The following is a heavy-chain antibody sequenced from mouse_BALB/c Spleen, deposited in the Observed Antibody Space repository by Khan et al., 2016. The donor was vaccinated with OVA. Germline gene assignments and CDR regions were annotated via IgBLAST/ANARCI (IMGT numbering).Heavy chain of an antibody. CDR3: ARVNYGSRDYFDY. Sequence: QVQLKQSGAELMKSGASVKISCKATGYTFSGYWLAWVKQRPGHGLEWIGEILPGSGSRNYNEKFKGKATFTADISSKPTYMQLSSLTSEDSAVYYCARVNYGSRDYFDYWGQGTTLTVSS. D-gene: IGHD1-1*01. CDR1: GYTFSGYW. V-gene: IGHV1-9*01. J-gene: IGHJ2*01. CDR2: ILPGSGSR.